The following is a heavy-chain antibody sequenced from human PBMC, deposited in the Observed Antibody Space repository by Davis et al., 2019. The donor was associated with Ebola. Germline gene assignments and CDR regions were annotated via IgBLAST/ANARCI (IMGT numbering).Heavy chain of an antibody. Sequence: GESLKISCAASGFTFSLFAMHWVRQAPGKGLEWVANIGSDTHYADSVKGRFTISRDNAKNSLYLQMNSLRDEDTAVYYCVRQWFGETDWGQGTLVTVSS. D-gene: IGHD3-10*01. J-gene: IGHJ4*02. CDR2: IGSDT. V-gene: IGHV3-48*02. CDR1: GFTFSLFA. CDR3: VRQWFGETD.